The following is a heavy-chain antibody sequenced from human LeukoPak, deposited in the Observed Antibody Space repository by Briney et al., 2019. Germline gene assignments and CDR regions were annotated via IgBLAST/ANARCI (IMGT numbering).Heavy chain of an antibody. CDR1: GFTFSSYA. D-gene: IGHD3-3*01. V-gene: IGHV3-30-3*01. J-gene: IGHJ3*01. CDR2: ISYDGSNK. Sequence: GGSLRLSCAASGFTFSSYAMHWVRQAPGKGLEWVAVISYDGSNKYYADSVKGRFTISRDNSKNTLWLQMNSLRAEDTALYYCALHWSYDYWSEPFEFRGQGTMVAVSS. CDR3: ALHWSYDYWSEPFEF.